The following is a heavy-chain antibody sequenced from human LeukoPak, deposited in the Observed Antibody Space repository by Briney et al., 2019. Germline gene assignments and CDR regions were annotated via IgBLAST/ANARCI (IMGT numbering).Heavy chain of an antibody. CDR2: ISAYNGNT. D-gene: IGHD2-2*01. J-gene: IGHJ6*02. V-gene: IGHV1-18*01. Sequence: ASVTVSFKASGYTFTSYGISWVRQAPGQGLEGMGWISAYNGNTNYTQKLQGRVTMTTDTSTSTAYMELRSLRSDDTAVYYCAREYCSSTSCYFYYYYGMDVWGQGTTVTVSS. CDR1: GYTFTSYG. CDR3: AREYCSSTSCYFYYYYGMDV.